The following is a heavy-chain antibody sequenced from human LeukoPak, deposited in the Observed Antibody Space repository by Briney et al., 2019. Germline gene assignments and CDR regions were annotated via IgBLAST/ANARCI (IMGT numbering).Heavy chain of an antibody. CDR3: ARVDSSSWYSEYYFDY. Sequence: PGGSLRLSCAASGFTFSSYWMSWVRQAPGKGLEWVANIKQDGGEKYYVDSVKGRFTISRDNSKNTLYLQMNSLRAEDTAVYYCARVDSSSWYSEYYFDYWGQGTLVTVSS. J-gene: IGHJ4*02. CDR2: IKQDGGEK. D-gene: IGHD6-13*01. CDR1: GFTFSSYW. V-gene: IGHV3-7*03.